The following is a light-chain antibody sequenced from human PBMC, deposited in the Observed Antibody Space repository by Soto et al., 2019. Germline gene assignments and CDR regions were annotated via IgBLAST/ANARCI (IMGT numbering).Light chain of an antibody. V-gene: IGLV2-23*01. CDR2: EGT. J-gene: IGLJ1*01. CDR1: SSDVRNYNL. CDR3: CSYAGSSFYV. Sequence: QSVLTQPASVSGSPGQSITISCTGTSSDVRNYNLVSWYQQHPGKAPKLMIYEGTKRPSGVSNRFSGSKSGNTASLTISGLQAEDEADYYCCSYAGSSFYVFGTGTKVTVL.